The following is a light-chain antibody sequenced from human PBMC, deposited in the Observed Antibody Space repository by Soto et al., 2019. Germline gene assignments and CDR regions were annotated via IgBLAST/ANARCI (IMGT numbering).Light chain of an antibody. CDR1: SSDVGDFNY. J-gene: IGLJ1*01. CDR3: SSYAVTNIFV. Sequence: QSVLTQPPSASGSPGQSVTISCSGTSSDVGDFNYVSWYQQHPGRAPKVLIYEVNKRPSGVPDRFSGSKSGSTASLTVSGLQAEDEAEYYCSSYAVTNIFVFGTGTKLTVL. CDR2: EVN. V-gene: IGLV2-8*01.